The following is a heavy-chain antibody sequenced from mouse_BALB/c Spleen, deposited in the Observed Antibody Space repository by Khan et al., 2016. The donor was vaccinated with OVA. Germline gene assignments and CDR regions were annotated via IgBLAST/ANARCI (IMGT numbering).Heavy chain of an antibody. Sequence: VQLKESGAELVKPGASVKLSCTASGFNIKDTYMHWVKQRPEQGLEWIGRIDPANGNTKYDPKFQGKATITADTSSNTAYLQLSSLTSEDTTVYYCVRINAWGQGTTLTVSS. CDR2: IDPANGNT. CDR3: VRINA. CDR1: GFNIKDTY. V-gene: IGHV14-3*02. J-gene: IGHJ2*01.